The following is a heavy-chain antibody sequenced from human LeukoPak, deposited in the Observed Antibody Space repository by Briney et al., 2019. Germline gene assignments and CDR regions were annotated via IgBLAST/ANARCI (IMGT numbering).Heavy chain of an antibody. D-gene: IGHD3-22*01. CDR2: INSDGSWT. J-gene: IGHJ4*02. CDR1: GNYW. Sequence: GGSLRLSCAASGNYWMHWVRQAPGKGLVWVSHINSDGSWTSYADSVKGRFTISKDNAKNTVYLQMNSLRAEHTAVYYCAKSIRGLAYYYDSSGSVFDYWGQGTLVTVSS. V-gene: IGHV3-74*01. CDR3: AKSIRGLAYYYDSSGSVFDY.